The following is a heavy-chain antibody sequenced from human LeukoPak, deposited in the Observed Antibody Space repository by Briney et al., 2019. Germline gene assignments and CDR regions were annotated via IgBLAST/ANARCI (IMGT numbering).Heavy chain of an antibody. Sequence: PGGSLRLSCAASGFTFSNAWMSWVRQAPGKGLEWVGRIRSKANSYATAYAASVKGRFTISRDDSKNTAYLQMNSLKTEDTAVYYCARPADYYDSSGYYFSPYFDYWGQGTLVTVSS. D-gene: IGHD3-22*01. CDR2: IRSKANSYAT. CDR1: GFTFSNAW. CDR3: ARPADYYDSSGYYFSPYFDY. J-gene: IGHJ4*02. V-gene: IGHV3-73*01.